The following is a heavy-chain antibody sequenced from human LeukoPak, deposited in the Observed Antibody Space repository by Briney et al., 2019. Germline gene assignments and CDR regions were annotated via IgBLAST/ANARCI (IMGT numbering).Heavy chain of an antibody. Sequence: GGSLRLSCAASGFSFSTYSTKWVRQAPGKGLEWVSSISTGSSYICYADSVKGRFTISRDNAKNTLYLKMNSLRAEDTAMYYCVRDISRYLFDSWGQGTLVTVSS. V-gene: IGHV3-21*01. D-gene: IGHD1-14*01. J-gene: IGHJ4*02. CDR3: VRDISRYLFDS. CDR2: ISTGSSYI. CDR1: GFSFSTYS.